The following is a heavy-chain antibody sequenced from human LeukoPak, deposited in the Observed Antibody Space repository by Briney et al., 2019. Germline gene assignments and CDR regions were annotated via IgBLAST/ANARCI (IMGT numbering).Heavy chain of an antibody. CDR1: GFTFSNYA. V-gene: IGHV3-30*03. CDR2: ISHDGSSE. Sequence: GRSLRLSCAASGFTFSNYAMHWVRQAPGNGLEWVALISHDGSSEYYADSMKGRFTISRDNSKNTFYLQMNSLRAEDTAVYYCASRFEWLSSFDYWGQGTLVTVSS. D-gene: IGHD3-3*01. CDR3: ASRFEWLSSFDY. J-gene: IGHJ4*02.